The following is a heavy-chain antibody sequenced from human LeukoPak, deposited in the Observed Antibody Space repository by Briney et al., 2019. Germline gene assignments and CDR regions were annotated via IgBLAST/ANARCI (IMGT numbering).Heavy chain of an antibody. V-gene: IGHV4-39*07. D-gene: IGHD3-10*01. CDR2: IYYSGST. CDR1: GGSISSSSYY. Sequence: PSETLSLTCTVSGGSISSSSYYWGWIRQPPGKGLEWIGSIYYSGSTYYNPSLKSRVTISLDTSKNQFSLKLSSVTAADTAVYYCARTTGAGITMVRGVIDYWGQGTLVTVSS. J-gene: IGHJ4*02. CDR3: ARTTGAGITMVRGVIDY.